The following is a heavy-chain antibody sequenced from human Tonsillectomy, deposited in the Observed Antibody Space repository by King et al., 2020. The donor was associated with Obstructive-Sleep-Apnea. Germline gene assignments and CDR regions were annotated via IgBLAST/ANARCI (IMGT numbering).Heavy chain of an antibody. Sequence: QLVQSGAEVKKPGDSVKVSCEASGYNFNSYAIHWLRQAPGQRLEWMGWINVDNSMPKYSQKFQDRVTITKDTSANTAYMEMNSLKSEDTAVYFCARAPGYSTGGTEYVRHWGRGTLVIVSP. CDR2: INVDNSMP. J-gene: IGHJ1*01. D-gene: IGHD6-25*01. CDR1: GYNFNSYA. V-gene: IGHV1-3*01. CDR3: ARAPGYSTGGTEYVRH.